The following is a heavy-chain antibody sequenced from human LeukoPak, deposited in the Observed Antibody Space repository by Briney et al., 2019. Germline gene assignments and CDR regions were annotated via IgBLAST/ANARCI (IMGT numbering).Heavy chain of an antibody. D-gene: IGHD3-22*01. J-gene: IGHJ3*02. CDR1: GYSFTSYW. Sequence: GESLKISCKGSGYSFTSYWIGWVRQMPGKGREWMGIIYPGDSDTRYSPSFQGQVTISADKSISTAYLQWSSLKASDTAMYYCARQTYYYDSSGYYSYAFDIWGQGTMVTVSS. V-gene: IGHV5-51*01. CDR3: ARQTYYYDSSGYYSYAFDI. CDR2: IYPGDSDT.